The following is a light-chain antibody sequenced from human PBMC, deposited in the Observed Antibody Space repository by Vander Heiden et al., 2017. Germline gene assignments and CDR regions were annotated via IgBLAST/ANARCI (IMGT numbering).Light chain of an antibody. CDR1: SANIGSNT. Sequence: QSVLTQPPSAPGTPGPWVAIPCSGTSANIGSNTVNWYQQLPGTAPKLLINSNNQRPPAVPDRFSGSKSGTSASLAISGLQSEDEADYYCAACADSLNAHVVFGGGTKLTVL. J-gene: IGLJ2*01. V-gene: IGLV1-44*01. CDR3: AACADSLNAHVV. CDR2: SNN.